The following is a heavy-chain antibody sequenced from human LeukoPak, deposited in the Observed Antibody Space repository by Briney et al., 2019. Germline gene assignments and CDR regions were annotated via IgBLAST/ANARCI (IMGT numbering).Heavy chain of an antibody. CDR1: GYTFTGYY. CDR3: ATAVAGGFWFDP. CDR2: INPNSGGT. Sequence: GASVKVSCKASGYTFTGYYMHWVRQAPGQGLEWMGWINPNSGGTNYAQKFQGRVTMTRDTSISTAYMELSSLRSEDTAVYYCATAVAGGFWFDPWGQGTLVTVSS. D-gene: IGHD6-19*01. J-gene: IGHJ5*02. V-gene: IGHV1-2*02.